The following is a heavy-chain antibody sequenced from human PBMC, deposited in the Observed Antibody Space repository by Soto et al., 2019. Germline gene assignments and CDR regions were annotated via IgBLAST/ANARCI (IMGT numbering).Heavy chain of an antibody. D-gene: IGHD6-13*01. Sequence: EVQLLESGGGLVQPGGSLRLSCAASGFTFSSYAMSWVRQAPGKGLEWVSAISGSGGSTYYADSVKGRFTIPRDNSKNTLYLQMNSLIAEDTAVYYCAPQKEQQQLSSFDYWGQGTLVTVSS. J-gene: IGHJ4*02. CDR1: GFTFSSYA. CDR2: ISGSGGST. V-gene: IGHV3-23*01. CDR3: APQKEQQQLSSFDY.